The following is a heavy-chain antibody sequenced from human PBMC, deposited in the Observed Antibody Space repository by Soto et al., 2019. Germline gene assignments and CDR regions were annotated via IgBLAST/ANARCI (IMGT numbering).Heavy chain of an antibody. CDR2: IKSKINGATI. CDR1: GFTFNRAW. J-gene: IGHJ4*02. CDR3: TADLPDWVAYAFDY. Sequence: EVQLAESGGDLVEPGGSLRLSCAASGFTFNRAWMNWVRQTPGKGLEWVGRIKSKINGATIDYAAPVKGRFTISRDDSENTVSLEMNDLNTAETAVYYCTADLPDWVAYAFDYWGQGILVTVSS. D-gene: IGHD2-21*01. V-gene: IGHV3-15*07.